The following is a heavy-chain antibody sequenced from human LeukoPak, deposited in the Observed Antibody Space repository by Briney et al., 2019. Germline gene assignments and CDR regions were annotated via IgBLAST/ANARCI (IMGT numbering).Heavy chain of an antibody. V-gene: IGHV4-39*01. CDR2: IYYGGST. D-gene: IGHD6-13*01. CDR1: GGSISSSSYY. J-gene: IGHJ3*02. Sequence: PSETLSLTCTVSGGSISSSSYYWGWIRQPPGKGLEWIGSIYYGGSTYYNPSLKSRVTISVDTSKNQFSLKLSSVTAADTAVYYCARTEILGSSWPDAFDIWGQGTMVTVSS. CDR3: ARTEILGSSWPDAFDI.